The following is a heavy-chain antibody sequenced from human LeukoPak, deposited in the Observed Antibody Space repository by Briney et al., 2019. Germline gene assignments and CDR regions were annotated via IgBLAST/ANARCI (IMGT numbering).Heavy chain of an antibody. D-gene: IGHD3-3*01. CDR1: GGSFSGYY. Sequence: SETLSLTCAVYGGSFSGYYWSWIRQPPGKGLEWIGEINHSGSTNYNPSLKSRVTISVDTSKNQFSLKLSSVTAADTAVYYCATGGFLVLFDYWGQGTLVTVSS. CDR3: ATGGFLVLFDY. CDR2: INHSGST. V-gene: IGHV4-34*01. J-gene: IGHJ4*02.